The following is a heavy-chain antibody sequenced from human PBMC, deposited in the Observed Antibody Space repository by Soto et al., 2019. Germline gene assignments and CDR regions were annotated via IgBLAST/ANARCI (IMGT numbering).Heavy chain of an antibody. D-gene: IGHD5-12*01. J-gene: IGHJ6*02. CDR3: ARIRGYSYMDYYYYYGMDV. V-gene: IGHV4-59*01. Sequence: ETLSLTCTVSGGSISSYYWSWIRQPPGKGLEWIGYIYYSGSTNYNPSLKSRVTISVDTSKNQFSLKLSSVTAADTAVYYCARIRGYSYMDYYYYYGMDVWGQGTMVTVSS. CDR2: IYYSGST. CDR1: GGSISSYY.